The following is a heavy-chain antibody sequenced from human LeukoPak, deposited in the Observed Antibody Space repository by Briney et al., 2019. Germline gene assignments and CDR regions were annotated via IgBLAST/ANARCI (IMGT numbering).Heavy chain of an antibody. V-gene: IGHV3-30*01. D-gene: IGHD3-22*01. J-gene: IGHJ4*02. CDR1: GFTFNNYA. CDR2: ISYDGSKK. CDR3: ARARITKEVVVNRIDY. Sequence: GGSLRLSCAASGFTFNNYALHWVHQAPGKGLEWVAIISYDGSKKYYADSVKGRFTISRDNSTNTLFLQMDSLRDEDTAVYYCARARITKEVVVNRIDYWGQGTLVTVSS.